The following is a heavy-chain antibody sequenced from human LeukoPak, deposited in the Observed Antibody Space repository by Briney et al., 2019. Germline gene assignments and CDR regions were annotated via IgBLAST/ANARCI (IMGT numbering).Heavy chain of an antibody. CDR2: IYYSGST. V-gene: IGHV4-59*01. D-gene: IGHD6-13*01. CDR1: GGSISSYY. CDR3: ARVQAAAGFDY. J-gene: IGHJ4*02. Sequence: PSETLSLTCTVSGGSISSYYWSLIRQPPGKGLEWIGYIYYSGSTNYNPSLKSRVTISVDTSKNQFSLKLSSVTAADTAVYYCARVQAAAGFDYWGQGTLVTVSS.